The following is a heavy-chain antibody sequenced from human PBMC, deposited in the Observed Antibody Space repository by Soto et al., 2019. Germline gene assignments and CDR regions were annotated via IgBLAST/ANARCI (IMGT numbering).Heavy chain of an antibody. Sequence: EVQLVESGGGLVQPGGSLRLSCAASGFFFSGYWMHWVRQAPGKGLLWVSRIKGDGSSTSYADSVKGRFTISRDNAKNTLYLQMNSLRAEDTAVYYCVREVGVTPDWFDPWGQGNLVAVSS. CDR3: VREVGVTPDWFDP. V-gene: IGHV3-74*01. J-gene: IGHJ5*02. CDR2: IKGDGSST. CDR1: GFFFSGYW. D-gene: IGHD1-26*01.